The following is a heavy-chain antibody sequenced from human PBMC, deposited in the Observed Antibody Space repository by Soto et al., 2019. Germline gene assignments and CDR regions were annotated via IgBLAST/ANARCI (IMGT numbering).Heavy chain of an antibody. CDR1: GFTFRNYA. D-gene: IGHD2-8*02. CDR2: ITGAGDT. V-gene: IGHV3-23*01. Sequence: EVQLLESGGGLVQPGGSLRLLCAASGFTFRNYAMTWVRQAPGKGLEWVSTITGAGDTYFADTVKGRFTISRDISKSTLFLQMDSRRAEDTAVYYCARTDKDDSQSTGWANRFDSWGQGTLVTVSS. CDR3: ARTDKDDSQSTGWANRFDS. J-gene: IGHJ4*02.